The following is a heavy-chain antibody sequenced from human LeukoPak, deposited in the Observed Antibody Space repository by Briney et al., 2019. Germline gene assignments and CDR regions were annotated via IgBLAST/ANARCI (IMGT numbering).Heavy chain of an antibody. CDR1: GFTFSHYY. CDR2: IKQDGSEQ. V-gene: IGHV3-7*01. CDR3: TRGRLGGDY. D-gene: IGHD3-10*01. Sequence: PGGSLRLSCAASGFTFSHYYMSWVRQAPGKGLEWVANIKQDGSEQFYLDSVKGRFTISRDNVKNSLYLQMSGLTAEDTAVYYCTRGRLGGDYWGQGTLVTVSS. J-gene: IGHJ4*02.